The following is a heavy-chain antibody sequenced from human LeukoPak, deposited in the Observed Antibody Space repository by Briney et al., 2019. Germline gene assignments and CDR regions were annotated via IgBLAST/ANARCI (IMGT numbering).Heavy chain of an antibody. CDR2: ISHSGST. CDR1: GGSINSYY. D-gene: IGHD4-17*01. Sequence: SETLSLTCTVSGGSINSYYWSWIRQPPGKGLEWIGEISHSGSTNYNPSLKSRVTISVDTSKNQFSLKLSSVTAADTAVYYCARNPVEMTTVTPFDYWGQGTLVTVSS. J-gene: IGHJ4*02. V-gene: IGHV4-34*01. CDR3: ARNPVEMTTVTPFDY.